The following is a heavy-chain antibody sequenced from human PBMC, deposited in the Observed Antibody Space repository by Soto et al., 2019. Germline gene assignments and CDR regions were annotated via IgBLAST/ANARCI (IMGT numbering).Heavy chain of an antibody. J-gene: IGHJ2*01. Sequence: SYTLSLTCTVSGGSISSYYWSWIRQPPGKGLEWIGYIYYSGSTNYNPSLKSRVTISVDTSKNQFSLKLSSVTAADTDVYYCAREPGVAVAGHDWYFDLWGRGTLVTVPQ. CDR3: AREPGVAVAGHDWYFDL. CDR2: IYYSGST. CDR1: GGSISSYY. D-gene: IGHD6-19*01. V-gene: IGHV4-59*01.